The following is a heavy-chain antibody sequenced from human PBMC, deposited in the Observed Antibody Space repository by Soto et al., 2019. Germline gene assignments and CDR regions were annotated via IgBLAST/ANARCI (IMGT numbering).Heavy chain of an antibody. D-gene: IGHD2-2*01. CDR3: ARSAGAALPAAPTEGYYYYGMDV. CDR1: GGTFSSYA. Sequence: SVKVSCKASGGTFSSYAISWVRQAPGQGLEWMGGIIPIFGTANYAQKFQGRVTITADESTSTAYMELGSLRSEDTAVYYCARSAGAALPAAPTEGYYYYGMDVWGQGTTVTVSS. V-gene: IGHV1-69*13. CDR2: IIPIFGTA. J-gene: IGHJ6*02.